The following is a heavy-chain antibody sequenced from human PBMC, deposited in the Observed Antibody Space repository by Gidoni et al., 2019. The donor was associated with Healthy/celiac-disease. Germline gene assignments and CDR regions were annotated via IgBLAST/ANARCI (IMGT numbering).Heavy chain of an antibody. V-gene: IGHV3-13*01. CDR2: IGTAGDT. Sequence: EVQLVESGGGLVQPGGSLRLSCAASGFTFSSYDMHWVRQATGKGLEWVSAIGTAGDTYYPGSVKGRFTISRENAKNSLYLQMNSLRAGDTAVYYCARGGMGGTLFDYWGQGTLVTVSS. J-gene: IGHJ4*02. CDR3: ARGGMGGTLFDY. CDR1: GFTFSSYD. D-gene: IGHD1-26*01.